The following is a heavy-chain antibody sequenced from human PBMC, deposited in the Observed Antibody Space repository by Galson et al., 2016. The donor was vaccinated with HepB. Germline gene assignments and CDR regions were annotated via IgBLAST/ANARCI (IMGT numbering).Heavy chain of an antibody. V-gene: IGHV4-31*03. Sequence: TLSLTCSVYGTSLRGYYWSWIRHRPGKGLEWIGYIYSKGSTYYNPSFKSRLTISIDTSKNQFSLNLTSVTAADTAFYYCARGAYGMDVWGQGTTVTVSS. CDR3: ARGAYGMDV. J-gene: IGHJ6*02. CDR1: GTSLRGYY. CDR2: IYSKGST.